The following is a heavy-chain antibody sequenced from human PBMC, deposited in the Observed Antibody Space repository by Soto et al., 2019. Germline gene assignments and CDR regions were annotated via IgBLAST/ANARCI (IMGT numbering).Heavy chain of an antibody. D-gene: IGHD5-18*01. J-gene: IGHJ6*02. CDR2: ISYDGSNS. Sequence: QLQLVESGGGVVQPGRSLRLSCAASASTFSNYIMHWVRQAPGKGLEWVAFISYDGSNSNYADFVEGRFTISRDNPKNMLYLQLSSLRPDDTAGYYCAGGDTYYALGVCGQGTTVTVSS. V-gene: IGHV3-30*04. CDR1: ASTFSNYI. CDR3: AGGDTYYALGV.